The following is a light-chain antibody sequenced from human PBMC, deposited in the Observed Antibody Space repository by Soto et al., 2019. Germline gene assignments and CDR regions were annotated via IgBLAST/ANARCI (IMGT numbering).Light chain of an antibody. V-gene: IGLV2-14*01. J-gene: IGLJ1*01. CDR1: SGDVGGYVY. Sequence: QSALTQPASVSGSPGQSITISCTGTSGDVGGYVYVSWYQQHPGKAPKLMIYEVSNRPSGVSNRFSGSKSGNTASLTISGLQAEDEADYYCSSYTSSSTLYVFGTGIKVTVL. CDR3: SSYTSSSTLYV. CDR2: EVS.